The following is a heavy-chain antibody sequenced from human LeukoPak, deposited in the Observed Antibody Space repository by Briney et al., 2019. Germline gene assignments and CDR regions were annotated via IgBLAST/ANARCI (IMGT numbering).Heavy chain of an antibody. Sequence: PSETLSLTCTVSGDSISSDNYLWAWIRQPPGKGLEWIGNIYSSGSPYYNPSLQSRVTISLDTSKNQFSLDLNSVTAADTAVYYCARELPVLWFGEFNHDYWGQGTLVTVSS. CDR3: ARELPVLWFGEFNHDY. J-gene: IGHJ4*02. V-gene: IGHV4-39*07. D-gene: IGHD3-10*01. CDR1: GDSISSDNYL. CDR2: IYSSGSP.